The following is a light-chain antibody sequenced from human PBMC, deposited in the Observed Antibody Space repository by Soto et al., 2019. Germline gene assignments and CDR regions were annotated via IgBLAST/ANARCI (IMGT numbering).Light chain of an antibody. CDR1: QSVSSN. Sequence: EIVMTQSPATLSVSPGERATLSCRASQSVSSNLAWYQQKPGQCPRLLIYGSSTRATCIPARFSGSGSGTEFTLTISSLQSEDFAVYYCQKYNNWPRTLGQGTKVEIK. CDR3: QKYNNWPRT. J-gene: IGKJ1*01. V-gene: IGKV3-15*01. CDR2: GSS.